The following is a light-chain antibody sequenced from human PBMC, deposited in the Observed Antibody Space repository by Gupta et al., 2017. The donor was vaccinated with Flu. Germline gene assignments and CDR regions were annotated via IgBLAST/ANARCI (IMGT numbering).Light chain of an antibody. J-gene: IGLJ3*02. V-gene: IGLV2-8*01. CDR3: SSYVGSNNFKV. Sequence: VTISCTGTSRNVGGYNDVSGYQQYPGKAPKRLIYEVSSRPSGVPDRFSGSKSGNTASLTVSGLQAEDEADYYCSSYVGSNNFKVFGGGTKLTVL. CDR2: EVS. CDR1: SRNVGGYND.